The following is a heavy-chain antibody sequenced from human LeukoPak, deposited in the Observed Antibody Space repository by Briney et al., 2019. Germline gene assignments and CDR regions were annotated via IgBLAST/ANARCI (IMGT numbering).Heavy chain of an antibody. D-gene: IGHD3-16*01. Sequence: PGGSLRLSCAASGFTFDDYGMSWVRQAPGKGLEWVSGINWNGGSTGYADSVKGRFTISRDNAKNSLYLQMNSLRAEDTALYYCARGISLMITFGGANDYWGQGTLVTVSS. CDR1: GFTFDDYG. J-gene: IGHJ4*02. CDR3: ARGISLMITFGGANDY. V-gene: IGHV3-20*04. CDR2: INWNGGST.